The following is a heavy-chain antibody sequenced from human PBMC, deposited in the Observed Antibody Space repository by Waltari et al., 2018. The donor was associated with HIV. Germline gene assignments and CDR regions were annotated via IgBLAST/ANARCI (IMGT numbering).Heavy chain of an antibody. CDR1: GFTFSDYG. CDR3: AKAVFSGSYYADY. J-gene: IGHJ4*02. CDR2: ISSDGSQQ. Sequence: QVHVAESGGGVVQPGKSLRLSCVVSGFTFSDYGMHGVRQAPGRGLECVAAISSDGSQQIYAKSIQGRFSISRDTPINSVYLQMNSLISDDTAVYYCAKAVFSGSYYADYWGQGTQVTVSS. D-gene: IGHD1-26*01. V-gene: IGHV3-30*18.